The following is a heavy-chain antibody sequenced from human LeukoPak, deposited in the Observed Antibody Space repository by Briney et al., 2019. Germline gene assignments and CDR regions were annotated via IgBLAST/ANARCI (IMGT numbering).Heavy chain of an antibody. CDR2: ISAYNGNT. CDR1: RYTLTSYG. V-gene: IGHV1-18*01. D-gene: IGHD4-17*01. J-gene: IGHJ4*02. CDR3: ARADYGDYLYYFDY. Sequence: ASEKVSRKASRYTLTSYGRRGVRQAPGQALEWMGWISAYNGNTNYAQKPQGRVTITTDTSTSTAYMELRSLRSNDTAVYYCARADYGDYLYYFDYWGQGTLATVSS.